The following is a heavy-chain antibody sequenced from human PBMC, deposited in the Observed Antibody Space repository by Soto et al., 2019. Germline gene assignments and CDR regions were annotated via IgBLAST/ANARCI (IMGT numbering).Heavy chain of an antibody. V-gene: IGHV4-4*02. CDR1: GGSISSSNW. CDR3: ARDSASSGVFT. Sequence: QVQLQESGPGLVKPSGTLSLTCAVTGGSISSSNWWTWVRQPPGEGLEWVGEISRSGITNYKPSLKSRVSISLDKSRNEFSLNLGSLTAADTAMYYCARDSASSGVFTWGHGTMVTVSS. J-gene: IGHJ3*01. D-gene: IGHD6-19*01. CDR2: ISRSGIT.